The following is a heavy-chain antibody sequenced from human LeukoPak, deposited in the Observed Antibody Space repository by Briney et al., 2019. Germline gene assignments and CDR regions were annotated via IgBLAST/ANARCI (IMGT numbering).Heavy chain of an antibody. CDR3: ARERPGIAVAGTGFAY. Sequence: GASVKVSCKASGYIFTGYYMHWVRQAPGQGLEWMGWINPKSGGTNYAQKFQGRVTMTRDTSISTAYMELSRLTSVDTAVYYCARERPGIAVAGTGFAYWGQGTLVTVSS. V-gene: IGHV1-2*02. D-gene: IGHD6-19*01. CDR2: INPKSGGT. J-gene: IGHJ4*02. CDR1: GYIFTGYY.